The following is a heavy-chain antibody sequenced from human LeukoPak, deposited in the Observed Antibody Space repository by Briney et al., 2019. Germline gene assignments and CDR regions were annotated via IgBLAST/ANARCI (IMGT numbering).Heavy chain of an antibody. V-gene: IGHV4-39*01. CDR2: IYYSGST. CDR3: ARREGYSFIQGTYFDY. CDR1: GGSISSYNYY. Sequence: SETLSLTCTVSGGSISSYNYYWGWIRQPPGKGLEWIGSIYYSGSTYYNPSLKSRLTISVDTSKNQFSLKLSSVTAADTAVYYCARREGYSFIQGTYFDYWGRGTLVTVSS. D-gene: IGHD6-13*01. J-gene: IGHJ4*02.